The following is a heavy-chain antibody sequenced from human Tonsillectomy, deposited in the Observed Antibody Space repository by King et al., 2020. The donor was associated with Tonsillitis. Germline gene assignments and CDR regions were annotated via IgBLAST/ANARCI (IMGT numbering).Heavy chain of an antibody. CDR2: IYPGDSDT. CDR3: ARHPPGYSSGWPKSRYYYYYMDV. Sequence: DVQLVESGAEVKKPGESLKISCKGSGYSFTSYWIGWVRQMPGKGLEWMGIIYPGDSDTRYSPSFQGQVTISADKSISTAYLQWSSLKASDTAMYYCARHPPGYSSGWPKSRYYYYYMDVWGKGTTVTVSS. CDR1: GYSFTSYW. J-gene: IGHJ6*03. D-gene: IGHD6-19*01. V-gene: IGHV5-51*01.